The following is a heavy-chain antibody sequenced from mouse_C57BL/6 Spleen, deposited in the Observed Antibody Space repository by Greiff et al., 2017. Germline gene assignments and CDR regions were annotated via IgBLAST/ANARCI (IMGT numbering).Heavy chain of an antibody. Sequence: QVQLQQSGPELVKPGASVKISCKASGYAFSSSWMNWVKQRPGKGLEWIGRIYPGDGDTNYNGKFKGKATLTAAKSSSTAYRQLSSLTSEDSAVYFGARGGYYGSTPYAMDYWGQGTSVTVSS. V-gene: IGHV1-82*01. D-gene: IGHD1-1*01. J-gene: IGHJ4*01. CDR2: IYPGDGDT. CDR1: GYAFSSSW. CDR3: ARGGYYGSTPYAMDY.